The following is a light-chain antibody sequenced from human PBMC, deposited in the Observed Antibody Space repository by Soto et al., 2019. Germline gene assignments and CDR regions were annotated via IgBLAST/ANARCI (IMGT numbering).Light chain of an antibody. CDR3: SSYAGNYEV. CDR2: DVS. V-gene: IGLV2-11*01. CDR1: SSDVGSYNY. J-gene: IGLJ2*01. Sequence: QSVLTQPRSVSGSPGQSVTISCTGTSSDVGSYNYVSWYQQHPDKAPKLMIYDVSKRPSGVPDRFSGSKSGNTASLTISGLQAEDEGDYYCSSYAGNYEVFGGGTKLTVL.